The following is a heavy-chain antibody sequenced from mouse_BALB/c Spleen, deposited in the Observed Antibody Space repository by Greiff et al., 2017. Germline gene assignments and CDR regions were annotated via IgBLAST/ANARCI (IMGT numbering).Heavy chain of an antibody. CDR2: ISYSGST. D-gene: IGHD2-1*01. CDR3: ARGNYGNYAMDC. CDR1: GYSITSDYA. J-gene: IGHJ4*01. V-gene: IGHV3-2*02. Sequence: EVQLVESGPGLVKPSQSLSLTCTVTGYSITSDYAWNWIRQFPGNKLEWMGYISYSGSTSYNPSLKSRISITRDTSKNQFFLQLNSVTTEDTATYYCARGNYGNYAMDCWGRGTSVTVSS.